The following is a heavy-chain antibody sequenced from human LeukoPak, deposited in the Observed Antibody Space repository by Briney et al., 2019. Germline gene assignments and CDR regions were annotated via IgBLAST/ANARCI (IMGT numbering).Heavy chain of an antibody. V-gene: IGHV3-30-3*01. CDR3: AREPYYYGSGSYYAH. CDR1: GFPFSSYA. CDR2: ISYDGSNK. J-gene: IGHJ4*02. Sequence: GRSLRLSCAASGFPFSSYAMHWVRQAPGKGLEWVAVISYDGSNKYYADSVKGRFTISRDNSKSTLYLQMNSLRAEDTAVYYCAREPYYYGSGSYYAHWGQGTLVTVSS. D-gene: IGHD3-10*01.